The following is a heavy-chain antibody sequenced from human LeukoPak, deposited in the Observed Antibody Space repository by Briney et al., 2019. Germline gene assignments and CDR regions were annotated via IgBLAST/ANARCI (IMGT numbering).Heavy chain of an antibody. J-gene: IGHJ3*02. D-gene: IGHD3-3*01. CDR3: ARKRRRDYYLNSAFDM. Sequence: SETLSLTCDVNDESFSTYYWSWIRQSPGKGLEWIAEISHRGTSTYNPSLQSRVTVSVDASKNHFSLRVKSVIAADTAIYYCARKRRRDYYLNSAFDMWGQGTMVTVSS. V-gene: IGHV4-34*01. CDR1: DESFSTYY. CDR2: ISHRGTS.